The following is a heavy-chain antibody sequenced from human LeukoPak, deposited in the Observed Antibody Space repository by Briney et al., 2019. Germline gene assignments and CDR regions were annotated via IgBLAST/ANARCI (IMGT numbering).Heavy chain of an antibody. D-gene: IGHD2-15*01. CDR2: INPSGGTT. V-gene: IGHV1-46*01. CDR3: ARGYCSGGTCYSADY. Sequence: ASVKVSCKACGYTFTSYYMLWVGQAPGQEVEGMGIINPSGGTTSYAQKFQDRVTMTRDTSTSTVYMELSSLRSEDTAVYYCARGYCSGGTCYSADYWGQGTLVTVSS. J-gene: IGHJ4*02. CDR1: GYTFTSYY.